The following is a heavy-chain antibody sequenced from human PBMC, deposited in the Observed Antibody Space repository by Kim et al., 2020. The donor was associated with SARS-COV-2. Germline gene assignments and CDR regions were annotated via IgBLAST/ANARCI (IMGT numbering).Heavy chain of an antibody. Sequence: SETLSLTCTVSGDSITTNNYYWGWIRQPPGKGLEWIGSIYYSRSTYYNPSLKSRVTISVETSKNQFSLKLSSVTAADTAVYYCARDFLGYRYGNDAFDIWGQGTMVTVSS. CDR3: ARDFLGYRYGNDAFDI. D-gene: IGHD5-18*01. CDR2: IYYSRST. V-gene: IGHV4-39*07. CDR1: GDSITTNNYY. J-gene: IGHJ3*02.